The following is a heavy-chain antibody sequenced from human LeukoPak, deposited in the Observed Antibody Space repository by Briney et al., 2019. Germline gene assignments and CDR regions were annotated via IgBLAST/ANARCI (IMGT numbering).Heavy chain of an antibody. CDR2: IMQDGSEK. CDR3: ARVGYCGGDCAHHFDY. Sequence: GGSLRLSCAASGLTFSSYWMSWVRQAPGKGLEWVANIMQDGSEKYNVDSVKGRFTISRDNAKNSLYLQMNSLRAEDTAVYYCARVGYCGGDCAHHFDYWGQGTLVTVSS. J-gene: IGHJ4*02. D-gene: IGHD2-21*02. V-gene: IGHV3-7*01. CDR1: GLTFSSYW.